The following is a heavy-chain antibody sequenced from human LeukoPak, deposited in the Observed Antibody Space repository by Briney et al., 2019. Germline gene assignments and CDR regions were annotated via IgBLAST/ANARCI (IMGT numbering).Heavy chain of an antibody. V-gene: IGHV3-48*01. CDR2: IGGSGTTI. D-gene: IGHD1-26*01. CDR1: GFTFSTYS. Sequence: GGSLRLSCAASGFTFSTYSMNWVRQAPGKGLEWVSYIGGSGTTIYYADSVKGRFTISRDNAKNSLYLQMNSLRAEDTAVYYCARDGGGSQQSNWFDPWGQGTLVTVSS. J-gene: IGHJ5*02. CDR3: ARDGGGSQQSNWFDP.